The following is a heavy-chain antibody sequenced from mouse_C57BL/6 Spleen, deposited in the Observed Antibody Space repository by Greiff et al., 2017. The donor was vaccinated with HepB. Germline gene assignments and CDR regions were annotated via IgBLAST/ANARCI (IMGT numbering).Heavy chain of an antibody. J-gene: IGHJ2*01. CDR1: GYTFTEYT. CDR3: ARQPYYYGSSSAFDY. D-gene: IGHD1-1*01. Sequence: VKLMESGAELVKPGASVKLSCKASGYTFTEYTIHWVKQRSGQGLEWIGWFYPGSGSIKYNEKFKDKATLTADKSSSTVYMELSRLTSEDSAVYFCARQPYYYGSSSAFDYWGQGTTLTVSS. CDR2: FYPGSGSI. V-gene: IGHV1-62-2*01.